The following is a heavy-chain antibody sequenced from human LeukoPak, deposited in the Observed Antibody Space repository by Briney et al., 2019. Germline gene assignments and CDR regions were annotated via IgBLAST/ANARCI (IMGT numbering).Heavy chain of an antibody. CDR3: AAGGFGESIDY. Sequence: GGSLRLSCAASGFTFSSYGMHWVRQAPSKGLEWVAVIWYDGSNKYYADSVEGRFTISRDNSKNTLYLQMNSLRAEDTAVYYCAAGGFGESIDYWGQGTLVTVSS. V-gene: IGHV3-33*01. D-gene: IGHD3-10*01. CDR2: IWYDGSNK. J-gene: IGHJ4*02. CDR1: GFTFSSYG.